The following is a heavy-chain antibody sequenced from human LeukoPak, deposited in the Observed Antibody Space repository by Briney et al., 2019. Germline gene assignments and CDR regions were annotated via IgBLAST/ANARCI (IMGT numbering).Heavy chain of an antibody. Sequence: SETLSLTCTVSGGSISSSNYYWGWIRQPPGKGLEWIGSIYYSGSTYYNPSLKSRVTISVDTSKNQFSLKLSSVTAADTAVYYYARQLYSYGAYFDYWGQGTLVTVSS. CDR2: IYYSGST. V-gene: IGHV4-39*01. CDR3: ARQLYSYGAYFDY. J-gene: IGHJ4*02. D-gene: IGHD5-18*01. CDR1: GGSISSSNYY.